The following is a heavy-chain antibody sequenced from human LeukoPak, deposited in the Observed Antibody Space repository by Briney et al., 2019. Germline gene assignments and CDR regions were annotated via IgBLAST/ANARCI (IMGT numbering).Heavy chain of an antibody. V-gene: IGHV4-59*01. Sequence: PSETLSLTCTVSGGSISSYYWTWIRQPPGKGLEWIGYIYYSGGTNYNPSLKSRVTISVDTSKNQFSLKLTSVTAADTAVYYCARGVNSGYFDYCGQGTLVTVSS. D-gene: IGHD1-26*01. CDR2: IYYSGGT. CDR3: ARGVNSGYFDY. CDR1: GGSISSYY. J-gene: IGHJ4*02.